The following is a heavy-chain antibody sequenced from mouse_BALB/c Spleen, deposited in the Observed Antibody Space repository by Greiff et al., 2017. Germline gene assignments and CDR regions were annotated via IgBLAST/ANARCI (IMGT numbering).Heavy chain of an antibody. Sequence: EVQRVESGPELVKPGASVKIPCKASGYTFTDYNMDWVKQSHGKSLEWIGDINPNNGGTIYNQKFKGKATLTVDKSSSTAYMELRSLTSEDTAVYYCARRDPYYYGSSYGAMDYWGQGTSVTVSS. CDR3: ARRDPYYYGSSYGAMDY. J-gene: IGHJ4*01. CDR1: GYTFTDYN. V-gene: IGHV1-18*01. CDR2: INPNNGGT. D-gene: IGHD1-1*01.